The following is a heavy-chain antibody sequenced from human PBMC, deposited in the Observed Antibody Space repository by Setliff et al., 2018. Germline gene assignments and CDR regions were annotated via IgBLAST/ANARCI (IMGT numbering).Heavy chain of an antibody. V-gene: IGHV1-69*13. D-gene: IGHD3-22*01. CDR2: IIPKLGSA. CDR1: GDTFRSYS. Sequence: GASVKVSFKASGDTFRSYSISWVRQAPGQGLEWMGGIIPKLGSADYAQRFQDRVTINADESTRTVYMELSRLRSQDTAIYYCARSPHYYDSSGYCYYFDFWGQGTPVTSPQ. CDR3: ARSPHYYDSSGYCYYFDF. J-gene: IGHJ4*02.